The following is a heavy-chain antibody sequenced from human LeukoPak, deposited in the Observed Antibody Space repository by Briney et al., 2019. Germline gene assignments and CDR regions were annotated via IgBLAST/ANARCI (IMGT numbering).Heavy chain of an antibody. CDR2: IHSDGSST. CDR3: ARGWITAGAYYDY. Sequence: PGGPLRLSCAASGFTFSSYWMHWVRQAPGKGLVWVSRIHSDGSSTSYADSVKGRFTMSRDNAKNTLYLQMNSLRAEDTAVYYCARGWITAGAYYDYWGQGTLVTVSS. J-gene: IGHJ4*02. D-gene: IGHD6-13*01. CDR1: GFTFSSYW. V-gene: IGHV3-74*01.